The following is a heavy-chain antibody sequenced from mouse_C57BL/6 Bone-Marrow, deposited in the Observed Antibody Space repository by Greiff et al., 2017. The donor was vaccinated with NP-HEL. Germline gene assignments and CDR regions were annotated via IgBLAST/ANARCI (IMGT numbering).Heavy chain of an antibody. CDR3: AKTAQATWFAY. Sequence: QVQLQQSGPELVKPGASVKISCKASGYAFSSSWMNWVKQRPGKGLEWIGRLYPGDGDTNYNGKFKGKATLTADKSSSTAYMQLSSLTSEDSAVYFCAKTAQATWFAYWGQGTLVTVSA. V-gene: IGHV1-82*01. D-gene: IGHD3-2*02. J-gene: IGHJ3*01. CDR2: LYPGDGDT. CDR1: GYAFSSSW.